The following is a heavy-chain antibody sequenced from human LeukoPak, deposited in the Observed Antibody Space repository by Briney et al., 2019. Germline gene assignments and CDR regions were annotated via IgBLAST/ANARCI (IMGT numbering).Heavy chain of an antibody. D-gene: IGHD6-6*01. J-gene: IGHJ6*03. CDR2: ISHSGST. Sequence: PSETLSLTCAVYGGSFSGYYWSWIRQPPGKGLEWIGEISHSGSTNYNPSLKSRVTISVDTSKNQFSLKLSSVTAADTAVYYCARGYSSSSLTSSLYYYMDVWGKGTTVTVSS. CDR3: ARGYSSSSLTSSLYYYMDV. V-gene: IGHV4-34*01. CDR1: GGSFSGYY.